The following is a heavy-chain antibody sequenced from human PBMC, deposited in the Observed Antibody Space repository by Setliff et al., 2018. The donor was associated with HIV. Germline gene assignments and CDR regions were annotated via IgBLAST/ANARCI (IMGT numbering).Heavy chain of an antibody. CDR3: ARDPGSSLYNYKFLDT. D-gene: IGHD3-3*01. V-gene: IGHV4-59*01. Sequence: SETLSLTCTISGASIISYYWNWVRQPPGRGLEWIGYFYYDGSAKYNPSLKSRVAISAGTSKYQFSLTLRSVTAADTAVYYCARDPGSSLYNYKFLDTWGKGTTVTVSS. CDR1: GASIISYY. CDR2: FYYDGSA. J-gene: IGHJ6*04.